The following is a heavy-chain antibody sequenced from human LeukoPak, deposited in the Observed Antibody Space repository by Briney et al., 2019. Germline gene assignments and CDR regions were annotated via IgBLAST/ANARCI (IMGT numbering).Heavy chain of an antibody. V-gene: IGHV1-18*01. CDR2: ISAYNGNT. CDR3: ARWILEWFEGPHYYYYMDV. J-gene: IGHJ6*03. D-gene: IGHD3-3*01. Sequence: ASVKVSCKASGYTFTSYGISWVRQAPGQGLEWMGWISAYNGNTNYAQKLQGRVTMTTGTSTSTAYMELRSLRSDDTAVYYCARWILEWFEGPHYYYYMDVWGKGTTVTVSS. CDR1: GYTFTSYG.